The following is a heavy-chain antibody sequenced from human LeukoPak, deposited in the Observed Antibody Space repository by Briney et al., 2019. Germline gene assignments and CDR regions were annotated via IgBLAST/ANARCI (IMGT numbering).Heavy chain of an antibody. CDR1: GFTFSSYW. Sequence: GGSLRLSCAASGFTFSSYWMHWVRQAPGKGLVWVLRINHDGSSTSYVDSVQGRFTISRDNAKNTLYLQMNSLTVEDTAMYFCTRDPRWGTWGQGTLVTVSS. CDR2: INHDGSST. V-gene: IGHV3-74*01. D-gene: IGHD4-23*01. J-gene: IGHJ5*02. CDR3: TRDPRWGT.